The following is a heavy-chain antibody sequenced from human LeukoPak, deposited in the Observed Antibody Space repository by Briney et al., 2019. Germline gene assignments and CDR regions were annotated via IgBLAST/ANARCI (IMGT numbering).Heavy chain of an antibody. J-gene: IGHJ4*02. CDR3: ARVEPRGRTPLNPVFDY. Sequence: GGSLRLSCAASGFTFSSYSMNWVRQAPGKGLEWVSSISSSSSYIYYADSVKGRFTISRDNAKNSLYLQMNSLRAEDTAVYYCARVEPRGRTPLNPVFDYWGQGTLVTVSS. CDR1: GFTFSSYS. V-gene: IGHV3-21*01. CDR2: ISSSSSYI.